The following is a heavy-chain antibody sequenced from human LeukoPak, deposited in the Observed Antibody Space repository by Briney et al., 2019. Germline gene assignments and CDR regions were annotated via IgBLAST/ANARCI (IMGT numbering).Heavy chain of an antibody. CDR2: IYYSGST. CDR1: GGSISSYY. Sequence: SETLSLTCTVSGGSISSYYWSWIRQPPGKGLEWIGYIYYSGSTNYNPSLKSRVTISVDTSKNQFSLKLSSVTAADTAVYYCARTESETVWANYYYMDVWGKGTTVTVSS. J-gene: IGHJ6*03. D-gene: IGHD4-17*01. CDR3: ARTESETVWANYYYMDV. V-gene: IGHV4-59*01.